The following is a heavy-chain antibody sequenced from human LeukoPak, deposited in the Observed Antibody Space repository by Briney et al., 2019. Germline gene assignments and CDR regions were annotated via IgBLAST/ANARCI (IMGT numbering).Heavy chain of an antibody. CDR1: GYTFTSYG. Sequence: ASVKVSCTASGYTFTSYGISWVRQAPGQGLEWMGWISAYNGNTNYAQKLQGRVIMTTDTSTSTAYMELRSLRSDDTAVYYCARDAWGAAALDYWGQGTLVTVSS. D-gene: IGHD6-13*01. V-gene: IGHV1-18*01. CDR3: ARDAWGAAALDY. CDR2: ISAYNGNT. J-gene: IGHJ4*02.